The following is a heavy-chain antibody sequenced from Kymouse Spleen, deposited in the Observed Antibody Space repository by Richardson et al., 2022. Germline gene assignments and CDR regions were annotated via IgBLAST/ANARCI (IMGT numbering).Heavy chain of an antibody. D-gene: IGHD5-18,IGHD5-18*01. CDR1: GGSISSSSYY. CDR2: IYYSGST. J-gene: IGHJ4*02. Sequence: QLQLQESGPGLVKPSETLSLTCTVSGGSISSSSYYWGWIRQPPGKGLEWIGSIYYSGSTYYNPSLKSRVTISVDTSKNQFSLKLSSVTAADTAVYYCARHTQLWLLDYWGQGTLVTVSS. V-gene: IGHV4-39*01. CDR3: ARHTQLWLLDY.